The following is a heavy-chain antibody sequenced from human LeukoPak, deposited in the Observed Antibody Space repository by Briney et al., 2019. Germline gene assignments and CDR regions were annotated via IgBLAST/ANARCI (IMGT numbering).Heavy chain of an antibody. CDR2: INPSSGGT. CDR1: GYTFTGYY. J-gene: IGHJ4*01. D-gene: IGHD5-18*01. Sequence: GASVYVSHLASGYTFTGYYMHWVRQPPGQGLEWMGWINPSSGGTNYAQKFHGRVTMTRDMTISTAYMKMRSLRSDDTAVYYCARERSGANRYGYWEYDYWGNVTMV. V-gene: IGHV1-2*02. CDR3: ARERSGANRYGYWEYDY.